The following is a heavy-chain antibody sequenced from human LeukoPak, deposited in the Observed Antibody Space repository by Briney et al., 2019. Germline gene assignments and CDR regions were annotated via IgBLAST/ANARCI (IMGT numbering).Heavy chain of an antibody. V-gene: IGHV4-30-2*01. CDR3: ARDIVGATKGAFDI. CDR2: IYHSGST. CDR1: GGSISSGGYY. D-gene: IGHD1-26*01. J-gene: IGHJ3*02. Sequence: QTSETLSLTCTVSGGSISSGGYYWSWIRQPPGKGLEWIGYIYHSGSTYYNPSLKSRVTISVDRSKNQFSLKLSSVTAADTAVYYCARDIVGATKGAFDIWGQGTMVTVSS.